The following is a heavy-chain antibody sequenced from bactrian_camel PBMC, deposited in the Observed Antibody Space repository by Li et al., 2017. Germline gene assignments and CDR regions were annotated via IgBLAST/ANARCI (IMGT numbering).Heavy chain of an antibody. J-gene: IGHJ4*01. V-gene: IGHV3S40*01. CDR2: ISSSGGDA. D-gene: IGHD2*01. CDR3: AADLPPQVPVPTKEWFSLLHEGEYNV. Sequence: QLVESGGGSVLPGGSLRLSCVASGFPFSEYAMSWVRQTAGKGLEWVSSISSSGGDAYTDEAVHGRFTISRDNAKNTLYLQLESLKPDDTAMYYCAADLPPQVPVPTKEWFSLLHEGEYNVWGQGTQVTVS. CDR1: GFPFSEYA.